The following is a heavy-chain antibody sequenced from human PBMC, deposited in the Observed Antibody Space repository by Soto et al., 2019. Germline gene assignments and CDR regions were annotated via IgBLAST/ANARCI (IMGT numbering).Heavy chain of an antibody. CDR2: ISYDGSNK. V-gene: IGHV3-30-3*01. D-gene: IGHD2-15*01. CDR1: GFTFSSYA. CDR3: ARGGGRYCSGGSCHYFDY. Sequence: QVQLVESGGGVVQPGRSLRLSCAASGFTFSSYAMHWVRQAPGKGLEWVAVISYDGSNKYYADSVKGRFTISRDNSKNTLYLQRNSLRAGDTAVYYGARGGGRYCSGGSCHYFDYWGQGTLVTVSS. J-gene: IGHJ4*02.